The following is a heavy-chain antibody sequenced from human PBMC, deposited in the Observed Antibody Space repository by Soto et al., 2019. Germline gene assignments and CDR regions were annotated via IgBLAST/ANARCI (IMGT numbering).Heavy chain of an antibody. V-gene: IGHV4-39*01. J-gene: IGHJ6*02. D-gene: IGHD2-15*01. CDR3: ARQVSGGNHYYYYYYGMDV. Sequence: QLQLQESGPGLVKPSETLSLTCTVSGGSISSSSYYWGWIRQPPGKGLEWIGSIYYSGSTYYNPSLKSRVTISVDTSKNQFSLKLSSVTAADTAVYYCARQVSGGNHYYYYYYGMDVWGQGTTVTVSS. CDR1: GGSISSSSYY. CDR2: IYYSGST.